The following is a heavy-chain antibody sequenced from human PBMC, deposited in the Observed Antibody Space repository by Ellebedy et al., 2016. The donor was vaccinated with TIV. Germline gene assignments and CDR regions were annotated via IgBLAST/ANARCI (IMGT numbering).Heavy chain of an antibody. CDR3: VTTVETVDY. V-gene: IGHV5-51*01. CDR1: GYMFASYW. D-gene: IGHD4-23*01. J-gene: IGHJ4*02. Sequence: GESLKISXQAFGYMFASYWIGWVRQTPGKGLEWMGSLYPGDSDPRYGPSFQGQVIISADKYINTAYLQWSSLKPSDTAMYYCVTTVETVDYWGQGTLVTVSS. CDR2: LYPGDSDP.